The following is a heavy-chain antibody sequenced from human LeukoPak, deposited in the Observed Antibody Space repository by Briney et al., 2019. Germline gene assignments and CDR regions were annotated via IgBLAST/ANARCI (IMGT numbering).Heavy chain of an antibody. Sequence: GGSLRLSCAASGFAFSTYSFNWVRQAPGKGLEWVSYIRASSSTISYADSVKGRFTTSRDDAKNSLYLQMNSLRAEDAAVYYCAREGSLGWGQGTMVTVSS. CDR3: AREGSLG. CDR1: GFAFSTYS. J-gene: IGHJ3*01. CDR2: IRASSSTI. D-gene: IGHD3-10*01. V-gene: IGHV3-48*04.